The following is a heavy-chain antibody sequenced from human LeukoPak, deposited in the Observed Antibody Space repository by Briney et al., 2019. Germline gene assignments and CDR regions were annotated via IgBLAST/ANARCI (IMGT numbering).Heavy chain of an antibody. Sequence: GSLRLSCTASGFTFDDYAMSWVRQVPGKGLEWVGFIRRKASGGTTEYAASVKGRFTISRDDSKSIAYLQMNSLNTEDTAVYYCTRGRAYYHSSGFYYANPWYCDYWGQGTLVTVSS. CDR2: IRRKASGGTT. V-gene: IGHV3-49*04. CDR3: TRGRAYYHSSGFYYANPWYCDY. D-gene: IGHD3-22*01. CDR1: GFTFDDYA. J-gene: IGHJ4*02.